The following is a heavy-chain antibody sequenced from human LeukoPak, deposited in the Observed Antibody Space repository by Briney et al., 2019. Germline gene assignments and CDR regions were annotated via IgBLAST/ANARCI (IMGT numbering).Heavy chain of an antibody. CDR3: ARAPSTTVVTPGEDYYYGMDV. Sequence: PGGSLRLSCAASGFTFSSYEMNWVRQAPGKGLEWVSHISSSGSTIYYADSVKGRFTISRDNAKNSLYLQMNSLRAEDTAVYYCARAPSTTVVTPGEDYYYGMDVWGQGTTVTVSS. V-gene: IGHV3-48*03. D-gene: IGHD4-23*01. CDR2: ISSSGSTI. CDR1: GFTFSSYE. J-gene: IGHJ6*02.